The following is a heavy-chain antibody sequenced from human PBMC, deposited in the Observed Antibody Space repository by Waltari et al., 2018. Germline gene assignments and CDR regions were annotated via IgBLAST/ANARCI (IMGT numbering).Heavy chain of an antibody. CDR1: GYRFTDSY. V-gene: IGHV1-69-2*01. CDR3: VTALGDRSSASRPFDV. CDR2: VDPEDGET. D-gene: IGHD3-10*01. J-gene: IGHJ3*01. Sequence: EVQLLQSGTELKKPGSTVKISCQVSGYRFTDSYIHWVQQAPGKGPQWMGLVDPEDGETIYAERIQGRVTITADTSTETAFMELSSLTSDDTAVYYCVTALGDRSSASRPFDVWGLGTLITVSS.